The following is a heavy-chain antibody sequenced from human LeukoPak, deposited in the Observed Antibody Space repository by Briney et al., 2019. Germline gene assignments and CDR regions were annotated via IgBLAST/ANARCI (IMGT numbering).Heavy chain of an antibody. D-gene: IGHD1-20*01. V-gene: IGHV1-2*06. CDR3: ARDKVTGTTGDY. CDR2: INPNSGGT. CDR1: GYTFTGYY. J-gene: IGHJ4*02. Sequence: ASVKVSCKASGYTFTGYYMHWVRQAPGQGLEWMGRINPNSGGTNYAQKFQGRVTMTRDTSISTAYMELSRLRSDDTAVYYCARDKVTGTTGDYWGQGTLVTVSS.